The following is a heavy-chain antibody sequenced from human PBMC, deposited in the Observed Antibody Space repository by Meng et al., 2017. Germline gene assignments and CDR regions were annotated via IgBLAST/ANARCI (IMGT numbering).Heavy chain of an antibody. D-gene: IGHD3-16*02. J-gene: IGHJ4*02. V-gene: IGHV1-8*01. CDR3: ARGLNDYVWGSYRHFDY. CDR1: GYTFTSYD. CDR2: MNPNSGNT. Sequence: QGQLVPSGAEVKKPGASVKVSCKASGYTFTSYDINWVRQATGQGLEWMGWMNPNSGNTGYAQKFQGRVTMTRNTSISTAYMELSSLRSEDTAVYYCARGLNDYVWGSYRHFDYWGQGTLVTVSS.